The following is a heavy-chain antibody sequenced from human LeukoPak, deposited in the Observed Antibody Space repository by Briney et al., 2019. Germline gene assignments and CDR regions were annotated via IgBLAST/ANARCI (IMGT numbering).Heavy chain of an antibody. CDR1: GGSFSGYY. D-gene: IGHD4-23*01. CDR2: INHSGST. CDR3: AREDYGGNSEYFQH. V-gene: IGHV4-34*01. Sequence: SETLSLTCAVYGGSFSGYYWSWIRQPPGKGLEWIGEINHSGSTNYNPSLKSRVTISVDTSKNQFSLKLSSVTAADTAVYYCAREDYGGNSEYFQHWGQGTPVTASS. J-gene: IGHJ1*01.